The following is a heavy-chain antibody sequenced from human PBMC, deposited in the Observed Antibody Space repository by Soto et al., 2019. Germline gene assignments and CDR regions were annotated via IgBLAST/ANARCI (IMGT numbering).Heavy chain of an antibody. CDR1: GDSVSSNTAA. CDR2: TYYRSKWYN. J-gene: IGHJ6*02. V-gene: IGHV6-1*01. D-gene: IGHD6-13*01. CDR3: ATNKQLGTSYYYYGMDV. Sequence: SRTLSLTCAISGDSVSSNTAAWNWIRQSPSRGLEWLGRTYYRSKWYNDYAVSAKSRITINPDTSKNQFSLQLNSVTPEDTAVYYCATNKQLGTSYYYYGMDVWGQGTTVTVSS.